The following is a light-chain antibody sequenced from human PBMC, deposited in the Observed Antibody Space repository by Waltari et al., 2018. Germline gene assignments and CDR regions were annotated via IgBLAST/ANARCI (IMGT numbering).Light chain of an antibody. CDR1: QSVLYSSTNKNY. Sequence: DIVMTQSPDSLAVSLVERATISRKSSQSVLYSSTNKNYLAWYQQKPGQPPKLLIYWASTRESWVPDRFSGSGSGTDFTLTVSSLQAEDVAVYYCQQYYTTPYTFGQGTKLEIK. V-gene: IGKV4-1*01. J-gene: IGKJ2*01. CDR2: WAS. CDR3: QQYYTTPYT.